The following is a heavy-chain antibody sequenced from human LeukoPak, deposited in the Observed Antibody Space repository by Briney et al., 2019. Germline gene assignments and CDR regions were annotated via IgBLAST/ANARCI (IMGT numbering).Heavy chain of an antibody. CDR2: IVPIFGKT. CDR1: GGSFSSNI. D-gene: IGHD2-2*01. V-gene: IGHV1-69*05. CDR3: ARGWGIPAPISWFDP. J-gene: IGHJ5*02. Sequence: RASVKVSCKASGGSFSSNIIGWVRQAPGQGLEWMGGIVPIFGKTKYAQKFQGRVTITTDESSSTAYMELSSLRSDVTAIYYCARGWGIPAPISWFDPWGQGTLVTVSS.